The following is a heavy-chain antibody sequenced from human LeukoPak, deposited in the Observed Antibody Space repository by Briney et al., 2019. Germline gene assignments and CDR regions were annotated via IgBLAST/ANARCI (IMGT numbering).Heavy chain of an antibody. CDR3: AKYSSNTLLRPFDY. J-gene: IGHJ4*02. V-gene: IGHV3-23*01. CDR2: ISGSGGNT. CDR1: GFTFSSYA. D-gene: IGHD3-3*01. Sequence: GGSLRLSCAASGFTFSSYAMSWVRQAPGKGLEWVSGISGSGGNTYYADSVKGRLTISRDNSKNTLYLQMNSLRAEDTALYYCAKYSSNTLLRPFDYWGQGTLVTVSS.